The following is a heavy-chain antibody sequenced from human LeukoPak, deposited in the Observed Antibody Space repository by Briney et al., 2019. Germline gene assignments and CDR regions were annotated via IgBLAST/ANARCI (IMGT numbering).Heavy chain of an antibody. CDR2: IYPGDSDT. CDR1: GYSFTTYW. CDR3: ARQEGTRDHAFDI. D-gene: IGHD1-7*01. Sequence: GESLKISCKGSGYSFTTYWIAWVRQMPGKGLEWMGIIYPGDSDTRYSPSFQGQVTISADKSISTAYLHWSGLKASDTAMYYCARQEGTRDHAFDIWGQGTMVTVSS. J-gene: IGHJ3*02. V-gene: IGHV5-51*01.